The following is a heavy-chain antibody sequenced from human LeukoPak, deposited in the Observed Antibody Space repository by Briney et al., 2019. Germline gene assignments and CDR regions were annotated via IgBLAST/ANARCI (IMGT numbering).Heavy chain of an antibody. CDR1: GGSISTFY. D-gene: IGHD5-24*01. J-gene: IGHJ4*02. CDR3: ARGLPHRDGYNYSDY. Sequence: SETLSLTCTVSGGSISTFYLSWIRQPPGKGLEWIGSIYYSRSTNYNPSLKSRLTISLDTSKNQFSLKLTSVTAADAAVSYCARGLPHRDGYNYSDYWGQGTLVTVSS. CDR2: IYYSRST. V-gene: IGHV4-59*01.